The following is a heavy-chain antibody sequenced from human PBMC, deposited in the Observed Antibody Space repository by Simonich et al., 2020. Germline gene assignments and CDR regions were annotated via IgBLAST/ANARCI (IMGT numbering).Heavy chain of an antibody. V-gene: IGHV3-74*01. CDR1: GVTFSSYW. CDR3: ARNRLDY. CDR2: IKRDVSST. Sequence: EVQLVESGGGLVQPGGSLRLSCAASGVTFSSYWMHWVRQAQGKGLVWVLSIKRDVSSTSYADSVNGRFTISRDNAKNTLYLQMNSLRAEDTAVYYCARNRLDYWGQGTLVTVSS. J-gene: IGHJ4*02.